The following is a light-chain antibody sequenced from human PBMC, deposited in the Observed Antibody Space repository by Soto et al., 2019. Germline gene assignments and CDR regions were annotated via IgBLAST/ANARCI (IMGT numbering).Light chain of an antibody. J-gene: IGLJ2*01. CDR1: SSNIGSNY. V-gene: IGLV1-47*01. CDR3: AACDDSLSGPV. Sequence: QLVLTQPPSASGTPGQRVTISCSGSSSNIGSNYVYWYQQLPGTAPKLLISRNNQRPSGVPDRFSGSKSGTSASLAISGLRAEDEADYYCAACDDSLSGPVFGGGTKLTVL. CDR2: RNN.